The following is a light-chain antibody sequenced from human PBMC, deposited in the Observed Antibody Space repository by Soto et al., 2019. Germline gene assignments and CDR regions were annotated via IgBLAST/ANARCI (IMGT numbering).Light chain of an antibody. J-gene: IGLJ1*01. CDR1: SSDVGSYNL. Sequence: QSALAQPASVSGSPGQSITISCTGTSSDVGSYNLVSWYQQHPGKAPKLMIYEGSKRPSGVSNRFSGSKSGNTASLTISGLQAEDEADYYCCSYAGSSTDVFGTGTKGTAL. CDR3: CSYAGSSTDV. V-gene: IGLV2-23*01. CDR2: EGS.